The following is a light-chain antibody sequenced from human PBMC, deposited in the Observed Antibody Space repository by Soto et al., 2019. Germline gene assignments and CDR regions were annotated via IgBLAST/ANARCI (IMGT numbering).Light chain of an antibody. V-gene: IGLV2-14*01. CDR1: SSDVGFYNF. CDR2: EVS. J-gene: IGLJ2*01. CDR3: SSYRRGTTL. Sequence: QSVLTQPASVSGSPGQSITISCTGTSSDVGFYNFVSWYQQHPGKAPKLMIYEVSNRPSGVSNRFSGSKSGNTASLTISGLQAEDEADYYCSSYRRGTTLFGGGTKVTVL.